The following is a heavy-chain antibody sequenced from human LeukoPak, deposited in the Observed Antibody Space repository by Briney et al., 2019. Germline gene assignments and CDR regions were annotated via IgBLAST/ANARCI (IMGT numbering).Heavy chain of an antibody. V-gene: IGHV3-30*02. CDR1: GVTFSSYG. CDR2: IRYDGSKK. D-gene: IGHD6-19*01. CDR3: AKDRIALADYPEYRMDG. Sequence: PGGPLKLPCAASGVTFSSYGMHWVRHAPGKGLEGVAFIRYDGSKKYYADSVRGRFTISRDKSKNTLYLQMNSLRAEDTAVYYCAKDRIALADYPEYRMDGWGQGTTVTVSS. J-gene: IGHJ6*02.